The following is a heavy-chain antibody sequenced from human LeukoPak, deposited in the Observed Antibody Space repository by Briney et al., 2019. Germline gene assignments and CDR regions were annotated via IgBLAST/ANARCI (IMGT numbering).Heavy chain of an antibody. D-gene: IGHD1-26*01. Sequence: PGGSLRLSCAASGFAFNDFVMYWVRQAPGRGLDWVAVIWRDGSHRYYAHSIKGRFTISRDNSKNTLYLQMSSLRAEDTAVYYCAKSSIMFAAGRLGSIDFWGQGTLVTVSS. J-gene: IGHJ4*02. CDR2: IWRDGSHR. CDR1: GFAFNDFV. CDR3: AKSSIMFAAGRLGSIDF. V-gene: IGHV3-33*06.